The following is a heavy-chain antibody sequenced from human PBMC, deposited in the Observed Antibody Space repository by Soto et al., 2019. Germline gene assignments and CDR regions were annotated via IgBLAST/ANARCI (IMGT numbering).Heavy chain of an antibody. CDR3: AREETAWPLAYGLDV. J-gene: IGHJ6*02. CDR1: GFGFSTYS. Sequence: GGSLRLSCEASGFGFSTYSMHWVRQAPGKGLEWASYIGRRSDIYYADSVKGRFTISRDNAKNSVSLQMNSLRDEDTAVYYCAREETAWPLAYGLDVWGQGTTVTVSS. V-gene: IGHV3-21*01. D-gene: IGHD2-21*02. CDR2: IGRRSDI.